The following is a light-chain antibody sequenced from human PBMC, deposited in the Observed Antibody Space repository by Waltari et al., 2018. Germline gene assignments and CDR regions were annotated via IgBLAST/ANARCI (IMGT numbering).Light chain of an antibody. V-gene: IGKV1-8*01. CDR2: AAS. CDR3: QQSYSTLS. CDR1: QGISSY. Sequence: AIRITQSPSSLSASTGDRVTITCRASQGISSYLAWYQQKPGKAPKVLIYAASTLQSGVPSRFSGSGSGTDFTLTISSLQPEDFATYYCQQSYSTLSFGPGTKVDIK. J-gene: IGKJ3*01.